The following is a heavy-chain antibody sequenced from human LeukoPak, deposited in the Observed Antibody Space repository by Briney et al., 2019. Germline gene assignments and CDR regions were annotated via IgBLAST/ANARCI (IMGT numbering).Heavy chain of an antibody. CDR3: ARDQNGDYGYDY. CDR1: GFTFDDYG. J-gene: IGHJ4*02. D-gene: IGHD4-17*01. CDR2: IYSGGST. Sequence: PGGSLRPSCAASGFTFDDYGMSWVRQAPGKGLEWVSVIYSGGSTYYADSVKGRFTISRDNSKNTLYLQMNSLSAEDTAVYYCARDQNGDYGYDYWGQGTLVTVSS. V-gene: IGHV3-53*01.